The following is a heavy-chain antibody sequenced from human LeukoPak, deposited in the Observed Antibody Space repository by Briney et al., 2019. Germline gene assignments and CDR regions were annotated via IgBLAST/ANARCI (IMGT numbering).Heavy chain of an antibody. CDR3: ARDRRYCSSTSCYRYYYMDV. D-gene: IGHD2-2*01. V-gene: IGHV1-2*02. Sequence: ASVKVSCKASGYTFTGYYMHWVRQAPGQGLEWMGWINPNSGGTNYAQKFQGRVTMTRDTSISTAYMELSRLRSDDTAVYYCARDRRYCSSTSCYRYYYMDVWGKGTTVTVSS. CDR2: INPNSGGT. J-gene: IGHJ6*03. CDR1: GYTFTGYY.